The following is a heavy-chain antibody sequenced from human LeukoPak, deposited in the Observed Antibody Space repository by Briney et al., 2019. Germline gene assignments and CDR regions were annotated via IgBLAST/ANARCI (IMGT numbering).Heavy chain of an antibody. V-gene: IGHV3-30-3*01. CDR2: ISYDGSNK. J-gene: IGHJ4*02. Sequence: EGSLRLSCAASGFTFSSYAMHWVRQAPGKGLEWVAVISYDGSNKYYADSVKGRFTISRDNSKNTLYLQMNSLRAEDTAVYYCARGVGYYYDYWGQGTLVTVSS. CDR3: ARGVGYYYDY. D-gene: IGHD6-13*01. CDR1: GFTFSSYA.